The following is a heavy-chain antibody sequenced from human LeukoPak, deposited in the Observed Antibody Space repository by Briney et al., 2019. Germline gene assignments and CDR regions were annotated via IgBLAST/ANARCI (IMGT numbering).Heavy chain of an antibody. J-gene: IGHJ5*02. CDR3: ARDGAYGSGTYYNVRRNWFDP. CDR1: GGSFSGYY. D-gene: IGHD3-10*01. Sequence: SETLSLTCAVYGGSFSGYYWSWIRQPPGKGLEWIGEINHSGGTNYNPSLKSRVTISVDTSKNQFSLKVSSVTAADTAVYYCARDGAYGSGTYYNVRRNWFDPWGQGTLVTVSS. CDR2: INHSGGT. V-gene: IGHV4-34*01.